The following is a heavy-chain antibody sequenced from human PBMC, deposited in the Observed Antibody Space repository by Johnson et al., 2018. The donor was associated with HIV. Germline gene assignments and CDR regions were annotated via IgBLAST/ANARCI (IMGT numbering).Heavy chain of an antibody. V-gene: IGHV3-30*04. D-gene: IGHD3-22*01. Sequence: QVQLVESGGGVVQPGRSLRLSCAASGFTFSSYAMHWVRQAPGKGLEWVAVISYDGSNKYYADSVKGRFTISRDNSKNTLYLQMNSLRAEDTAVYYCAREWLYDALDIWGQGTMGTVSS. CDR3: AREWLYDALDI. CDR2: ISYDGSNK. CDR1: GFTFSSYA. J-gene: IGHJ3*02.